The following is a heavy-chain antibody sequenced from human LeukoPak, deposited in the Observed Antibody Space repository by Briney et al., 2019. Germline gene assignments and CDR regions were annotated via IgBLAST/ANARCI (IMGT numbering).Heavy chain of an antibody. D-gene: IGHD1-1*01. Sequence: SETLSLTCIVSGVSISSYYWSWIRQPPGKVLVWIGYIYYSGSTNYNPSLKSRVTISVDTSKNQFSLKLSSVTAADTAVYYCARVSWSPGTSYYYMDVWGKGTTVTVSS. CDR1: GVSISSYY. V-gene: IGHV4-59*01. CDR2: IYYSGST. J-gene: IGHJ6*03. CDR3: ARVSWSPGTSYYYMDV.